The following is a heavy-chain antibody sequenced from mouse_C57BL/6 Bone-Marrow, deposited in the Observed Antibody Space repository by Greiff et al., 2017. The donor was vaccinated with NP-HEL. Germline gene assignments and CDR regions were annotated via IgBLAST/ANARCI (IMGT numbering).Heavy chain of an antibody. CDR2: IHPNSGST. Sequence: VQLQQPGAELVKPGASVKLSCKASGYTFTSYWMHWVKQRPGQGLEWIGMIHPNSGSTNYNEKFKSKATLTVDKSSSTAYMQLSSLTSEDSAVDYCARGNSNPYYVDYWGQGTTPTVSA. CDR1: GYTFTSYW. CDR3: ARGNSNPYYVDY. J-gene: IGHJ2*01. V-gene: IGHV1-64*01. D-gene: IGHD2-5*01.